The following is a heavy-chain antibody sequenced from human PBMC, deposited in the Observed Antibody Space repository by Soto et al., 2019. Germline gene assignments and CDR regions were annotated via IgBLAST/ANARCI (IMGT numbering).Heavy chain of an antibody. CDR2: IIPIFGTA. J-gene: IGHJ4*02. Sequence: ASVKVSCKASGGTFSSYAISWVRQAPGQGLEWMGGIIPIFGTANYAQKFQARVTITADESTSTAYMGLSSLRSEDTAVYYCARRGGYYDSSGYFDYWGQGTLVTVSS. D-gene: IGHD3-22*01. V-gene: IGHV1-69*13. CDR3: ARRGGYYDSSGYFDY. CDR1: GGTFSSYA.